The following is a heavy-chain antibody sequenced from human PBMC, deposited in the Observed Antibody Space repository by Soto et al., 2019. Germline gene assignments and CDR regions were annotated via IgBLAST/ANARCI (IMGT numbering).Heavy chain of an antibody. D-gene: IGHD6-19*01. CDR2: IYYSGST. CDR3: ARHPQYSRGWFDGAFDI. J-gene: IGHJ3*02. CDR1: GGSISSSSYY. V-gene: IGHV4-39*01. Sequence: QLQLQESGPGLVKPSETLSLTCTVSGGSISSSSYYWGWIRQPPGKGLEWIGSIYYSGSTYYNPSLKSRVTISVDTANNQFSLKLSSVTAADTAVYYCARHPQYSRGWFDGAFDIWGQGTMVTVSS.